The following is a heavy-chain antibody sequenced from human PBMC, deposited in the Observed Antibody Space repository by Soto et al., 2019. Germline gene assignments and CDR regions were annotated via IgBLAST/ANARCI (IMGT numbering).Heavy chain of an antibody. CDR2: IVVGTGDT. D-gene: IGHD3-10*01. V-gene: IGHV1-58*01. Sequence: QMQLVQSGPEVKKPGTSVKVSCKASGFTFTSSSVQWVRQARGQGLEWMGWIVVGTGDTKYAQKFQERVTFNRDISTSTAYMEVSSLRSEDTAVYYCAADRGDLWGQGTLVTVSS. CDR3: AADRGDL. J-gene: IGHJ5*02. CDR1: GFTFTSSS.